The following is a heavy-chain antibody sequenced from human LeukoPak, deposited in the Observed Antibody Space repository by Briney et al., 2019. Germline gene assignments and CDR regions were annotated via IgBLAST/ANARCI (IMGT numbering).Heavy chain of an antibody. V-gene: IGHV3-7*01. CDR2: IKQDGSEK. Sequence: GGSLRLSCAASGFTFSNYSMNWVRQAPGKWREWVANIKQDGSEKYYVDSVKGRFTISRDNAKNSLYLQMNRLRAEDTAVYYCARDQVFYRFGELLDYYYYYGMDDWGQGTTVTVSS. D-gene: IGHD3-10*01. CDR1: GFTFSNYS. J-gene: IGHJ6*02. CDR3: ARDQVFYRFGELLDYYYYYGMDD.